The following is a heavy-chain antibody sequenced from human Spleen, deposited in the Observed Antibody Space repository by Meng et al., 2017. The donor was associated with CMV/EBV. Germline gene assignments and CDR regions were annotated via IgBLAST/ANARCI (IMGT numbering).Heavy chain of an antibody. J-gene: IGHJ4*02. V-gene: IGHV3-66*01. D-gene: IGHD6-19*01. CDR2: IYSDGST. Sequence: ERQLVEPGGGLAQPGGSLRLLCAASEFSVNRKYMSWIRQTPGKGLEWLSVIYSDGSTYYADSVKGRFIISRDNSRNTVYLQMNSLRVEDTGVYYCSTIEVYSSGWTPFRYWGQGTLVTVSS. CDR3: STIEVYSSGWTPFRY. CDR1: EFSVNRKY.